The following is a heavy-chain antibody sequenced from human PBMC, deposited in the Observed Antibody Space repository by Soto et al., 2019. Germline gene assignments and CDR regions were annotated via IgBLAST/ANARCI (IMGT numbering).Heavy chain of an antibody. CDR1: GDSVSSSSAA. CDR3: ARDDSHFAGFDH. D-gene: IGHD2-15*01. V-gene: IGHV6-1*01. CDR2: TYYRSNWYN. Sequence: QVQLQQSGPGLVKPSQTLSLTCAISGDSVSSSSAAWNWIRQSPSRGLEWLGRTYYRSNWYNDYAVSVKGRITVTPDTSQNQVSLQLNSVTPGDTAVYYCARDDSHFAGFDHWGQGTLVTVSS. J-gene: IGHJ4*02.